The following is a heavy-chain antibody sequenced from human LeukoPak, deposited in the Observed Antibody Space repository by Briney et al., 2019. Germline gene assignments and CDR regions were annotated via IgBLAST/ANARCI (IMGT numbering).Heavy chain of an antibody. V-gene: IGHV3-53*01. CDR3: ARGTSGWPGVDY. Sequence: QSGGSLRLSCVVSGFTVSGDYISWFRQAPGKGLEWVSVLYYGVSTFYKDSVRGRFTTSGDKFKNTVYLQMNSLRAEDTAVYYCARGTSGWPGVDYWGQGALVTVSA. J-gene: IGHJ4*02. D-gene: IGHD6-19*01. CDR1: GFTVSGDY. CDR2: LYYGVST.